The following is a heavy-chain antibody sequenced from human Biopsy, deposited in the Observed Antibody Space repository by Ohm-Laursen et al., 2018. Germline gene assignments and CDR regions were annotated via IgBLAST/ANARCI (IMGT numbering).Heavy chain of an antibody. J-gene: IGHJ5*02. V-gene: IGHV1-2*05. CDR2: INPHTGVT. Sequence: ASVKVSCKASGYDFLDFHIHWVRQVPGQGLEWIGHINPHTGVTKYAQKFLDRITMIGDTSISTAYMDLSRLTSADTGIYYCARPSGGVSTIGFDPWGQGTLVIVSS. D-gene: IGHD5/OR15-5a*01. CDR3: ARPSGGVSTIGFDP. CDR1: GYDFLDFH.